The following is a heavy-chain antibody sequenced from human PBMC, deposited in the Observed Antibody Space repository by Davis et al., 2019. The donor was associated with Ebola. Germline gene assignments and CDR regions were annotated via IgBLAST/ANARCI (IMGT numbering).Heavy chain of an antibody. CDR3: ARGRARVDY. D-gene: IGHD6-13*01. V-gene: IGHV4-59*12. CDR1: GGPISSYY. CDR2: IYYSGST. J-gene: IGHJ4*02. Sequence: SETLSLTCTVSGGPISSYYWSWIRQPPGKGLEWIGYIYYSGSTNYNPSLKSRVTISVDTSKNQFSLKLSSVTAADTAVYYCARGRARVDYWGQGTLVTVSS.